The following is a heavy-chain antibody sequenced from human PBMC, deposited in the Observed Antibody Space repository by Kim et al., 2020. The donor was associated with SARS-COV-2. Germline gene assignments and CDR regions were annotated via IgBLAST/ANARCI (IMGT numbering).Heavy chain of an antibody. J-gene: IGHJ2*01. CDR3: ASHLRNWYFDL. Sequence: SETLSLTCSVSGGSISSSDYYWGWIRQPPGKGLEWIATIYYSGNTYYNPSLKGRVTISVDTSKKQFSLRPSSVTAADAAVYYCASHLRNWYFDLWGRGTLVTVSS. CDR1: GGSISSSDYY. V-gene: IGHV4-39*01. CDR2: IYYSGNT.